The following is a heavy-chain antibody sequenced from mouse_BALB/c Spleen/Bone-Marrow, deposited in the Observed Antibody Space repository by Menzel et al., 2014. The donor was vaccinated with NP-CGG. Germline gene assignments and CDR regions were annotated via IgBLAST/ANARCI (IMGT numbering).Heavy chain of an antibody. D-gene: IGHD2-10*01. J-gene: IGHJ2*01. CDR3: AKHAYYVKGDS. V-gene: IGHV4-1*02. CDR2: INPDSSTI. Sequence: EVQLQQSGGGLVQPGGSLKLSCAASGFDFSRYWMSWVRQAPGKGLEWIGEINPDSSTINYTPSLKDKFIISRDNAKNTLYLQMSKLRSEDTALYYFAKHAYYVKGDSWGQGTTLTVSS. CDR1: GFDFSRYW.